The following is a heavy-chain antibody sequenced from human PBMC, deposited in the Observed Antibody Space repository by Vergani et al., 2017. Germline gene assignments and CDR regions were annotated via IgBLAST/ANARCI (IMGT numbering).Heavy chain of an antibody. CDR2: IGTAGDT. Sequence: EVQLVESGGGLVQPGGSLRLSCAASGFTFSSYDMHWVRQATGKGLEWVPAIGTAGDTYYPGSVKGRFTISRENAKNSLYLQMNSLRAGDTAIYYCARAVSTTVGDPPGYWGQGTLVTVSS. CDR1: GFTFSSYD. D-gene: IGHD4-23*01. CDR3: ARAVSTTVGDPPGY. V-gene: IGHV3-13*01. J-gene: IGHJ4*02.